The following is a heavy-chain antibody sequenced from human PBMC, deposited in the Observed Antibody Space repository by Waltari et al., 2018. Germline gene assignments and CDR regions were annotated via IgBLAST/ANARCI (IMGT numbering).Heavy chain of an antibody. CDR3: AAWTPTTFRLEDY. CDR1: GYSISSGYY. J-gene: IGHJ4*02. V-gene: IGHV4-38-2*01. D-gene: IGHD1-1*01. CDR2: IYHSGST. Sequence: QVQLQESGPGLVKPSETLSLTCAVSGYSISSGYYWGWIRQPPGKGLEWIGSIYHSGSTYYNPSLKSRVTISVDTSKNQFSLKLSSVTAADTAVYYCAAWTPTTFRLEDYWGQGTLVTVSS.